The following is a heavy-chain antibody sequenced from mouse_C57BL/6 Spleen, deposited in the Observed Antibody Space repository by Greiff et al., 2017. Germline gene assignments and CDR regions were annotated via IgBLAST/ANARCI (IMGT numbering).Heavy chain of an antibody. Sequence: QVQLKQPGAELVKPGASVKVSCKASGYTFTSYWMHWVKQRPGQGLEWIGRIHPSDSDTNYNQKFKGKATLTVDKSSSTAYMQLSSLTSEDSAVYYCAISVYSNLYYYAMDYWGQGTSVTVSS. V-gene: IGHV1-74*01. CDR1: GYTFTSYW. D-gene: IGHD2-5*01. CDR3: AISVYSNLYYYAMDY. CDR2: IHPSDSDT. J-gene: IGHJ4*01.